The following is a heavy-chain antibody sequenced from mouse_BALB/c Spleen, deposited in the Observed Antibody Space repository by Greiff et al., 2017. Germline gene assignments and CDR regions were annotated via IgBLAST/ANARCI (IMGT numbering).Heavy chain of an antibody. CDR1: GYSITSGYY. D-gene: IGHD1-2*01. CDR3: ARGPLTTATSAY. V-gene: IGHV3-6*02. CDR2: ISYDGSN. Sequence: DVKLQESGPGLVKPSQSLSLTCSVTGYSITSGYYWNWIRQFPGNKLEWMGYISYDGSNNYNPSLKNRISITRDTSKNQFFLKLNSVTTEDTATYYCARGPLTTATSAYWGQGTLVTVSA. J-gene: IGHJ3*01.